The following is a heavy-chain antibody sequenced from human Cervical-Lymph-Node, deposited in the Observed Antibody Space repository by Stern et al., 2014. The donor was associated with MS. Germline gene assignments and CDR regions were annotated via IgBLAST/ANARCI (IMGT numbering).Heavy chain of an antibody. CDR1: GGSLSTYT. D-gene: IGHD2-2*01. CDR2: IIPALNVA. Sequence: QLVESGAELKKPGSSVKVSCKASGGSLSTYTITWVRQAPGQGLEWMGRIIPALNVANYAQKFQGRLTITADKSTSTAYMEMSSLRSDDTAVYYCAGPAPLDWGQGTLVTVSS. CDR3: AGPAPLD. V-gene: IGHV1-69*09. J-gene: IGHJ4*02.